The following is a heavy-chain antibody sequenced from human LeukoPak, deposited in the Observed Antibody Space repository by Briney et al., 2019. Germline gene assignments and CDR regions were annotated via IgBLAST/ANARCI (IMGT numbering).Heavy chain of an antibody. V-gene: IGHV3-30*03. CDR2: ISYDGSNK. CDR3: AIPGLAVAGMGY. J-gene: IGHJ4*02. CDR1: GFTFSSYG. D-gene: IGHD6-19*01. Sequence: GGSLRLSCAASGFTFSSYGMHWVRQAPGKGLEWVAVISYDGSNKYYADSVKGRFTISRDNSKNTLYLQMNSLRAEDTAVYYCAIPGLAVAGMGYWGQGTLATVSS.